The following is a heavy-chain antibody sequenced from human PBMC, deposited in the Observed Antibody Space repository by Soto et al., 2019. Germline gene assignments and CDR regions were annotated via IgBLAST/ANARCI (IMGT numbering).Heavy chain of an antibody. V-gene: IGHV4-34*01. J-gene: IGHJ5*02. D-gene: IGHD2-2*01. CDR2: INHSGST. Sequence: LSLTCAVYGGSFSGYYWSWIRQPPGKGLEWIGEINHSGSTNYNPSLKSRVTISVDTSKNQFSLKLSSVTAADTAVYYCARGLLIVGVPAAMRMGWFDPWGKGTLVTVAS. CDR1: GGSFSGYY. CDR3: ARGLLIVGVPAAMRMGWFDP.